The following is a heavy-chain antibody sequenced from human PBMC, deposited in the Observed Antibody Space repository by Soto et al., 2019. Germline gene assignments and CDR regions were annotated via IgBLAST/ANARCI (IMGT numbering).Heavy chain of an antibody. D-gene: IGHD2-15*01. Sequence: EVQLVESGEGLVKLGESLKLSGATFGLIFANAGLSGVRQAPGKGRGWVGRRKRKTDQGTTAFAAPVQGRFSISRDYSKNTLYLHMTNVKVEDTAMYYCLTERGAGSYNGYSREDHWGQGTLVTVSS. J-gene: IGHJ4*02. CDR2: RKRKTDQGTT. V-gene: IGHV3-15*01. CDR1: GLIFANAG. CDR3: LTERGAGSYNGYSREDH.